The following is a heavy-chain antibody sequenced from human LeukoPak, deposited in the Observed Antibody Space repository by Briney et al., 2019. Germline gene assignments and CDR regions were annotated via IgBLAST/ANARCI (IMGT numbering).Heavy chain of an antibody. CDR3: ARETGFDSSGYYIGDHAFDI. Sequence: PSETLSLTCTVSGGSISSYYWSWIRQPPGKGLEWIGYIYYSGSTNYNPSLKSRVTISVDTSKNQFSLKLSSVTAADTAVYYCARETGFDSSGYYIGDHAFDIWGQGTMVTVSS. CDR1: GGSISSYY. D-gene: IGHD3-22*01. J-gene: IGHJ3*02. V-gene: IGHV4-59*01. CDR2: IYYSGST.